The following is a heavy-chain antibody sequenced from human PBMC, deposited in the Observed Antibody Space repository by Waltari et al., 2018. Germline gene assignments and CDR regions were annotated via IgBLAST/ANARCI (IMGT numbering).Heavy chain of an antibody. CDR3: VIGAQHVSNWYASEYFQH. J-gene: IGHJ1*01. Sequence: EVQLVESGGGLVQPGGSLRLSCAASGFTFSSYWMHWVRQAPGKGLVWVSDSNTDGSTRNYADSVKGRFTISRDNAKNTLYLQMDSLRAEETAVYYCVIGAQHVSNWYASEYFQHWGQGTLVTVSS. CDR1: GFTFSSYW. V-gene: IGHV3-74*01. CDR2: SNTDGSTR. D-gene: IGHD6-13*01.